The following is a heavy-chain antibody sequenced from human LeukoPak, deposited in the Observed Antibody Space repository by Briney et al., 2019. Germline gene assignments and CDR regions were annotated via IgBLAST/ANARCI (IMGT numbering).Heavy chain of an antibody. Sequence: GGSLRLSCAASGFTFSSYSMNWVRQAPGKGLEWVSYISSSSSTIYYADSVKGRFTISRDNAKNSLYLQMNSLRAEDSAVYYCARYCTFRTCSGTKFDSWGQGTLVTVSS. V-gene: IGHV3-48*01. J-gene: IGHJ4*02. CDR2: ISSSSSTI. CDR1: GFTFSSYS. CDR3: ARYCTFRTCSGTKFDS. D-gene: IGHD1-1*01.